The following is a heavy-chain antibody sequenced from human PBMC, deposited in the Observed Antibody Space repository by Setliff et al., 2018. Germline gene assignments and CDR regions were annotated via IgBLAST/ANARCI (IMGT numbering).Heavy chain of an antibody. V-gene: IGHV3-49*04. J-gene: IGHJ4*02. Sequence: PGGSLRLSCAASGFTVSSNYMSWVRQAPGKGLGWVGFIRSKAYGGTTEYAASVKGRFTISRDDSKSIAYLQMNSLKTEDTAVYYCTRASSIAVAGSSIWGQGTLVTVSS. D-gene: IGHD6-19*01. CDR3: TRASSIAVAGSSI. CDR1: GFTVSSNY. CDR2: IRSKAYGGTT.